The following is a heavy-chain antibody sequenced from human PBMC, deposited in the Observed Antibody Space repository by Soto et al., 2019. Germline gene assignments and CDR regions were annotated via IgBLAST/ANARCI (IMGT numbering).Heavy chain of an antibody. CDR1: GGSISSYY. V-gene: IGHV4-59*01. J-gene: IGHJ6*02. CDR3: ARQTYYDFWSGYYYGMDV. CDR2: IYYSGST. Sequence: SEPLSLTCTVSGGSISSYYWSWIRQPPGKGLEWIGYIYYSGSTNYNPSLKSRVTISVDTSKNQFSLKLSSVTAADTAVYYCARQTYYDFWSGYYYGMDVWGQGTTVTVSS. D-gene: IGHD3-3*01.